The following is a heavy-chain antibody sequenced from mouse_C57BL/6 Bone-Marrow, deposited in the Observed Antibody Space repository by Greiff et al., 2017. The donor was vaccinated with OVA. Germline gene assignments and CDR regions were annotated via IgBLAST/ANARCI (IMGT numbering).Heavy chain of an antibody. J-gene: IGHJ2*01. Sequence: EVQLVESGGGLVKPGGSLKLSCAASGFTFSDYGMHWVRQAPEKGLEWVAYISSGSSTIYYADTVKGRFTISRDHAKNTLFLQMTSLRSEDTAMYYCASDYYGSSLYYFDYWGQGTTLTVSS. CDR2: ISSGSSTI. CDR1: GFTFSDYG. V-gene: IGHV5-17*01. D-gene: IGHD1-1*01. CDR3: ASDYYGSSLYYFDY.